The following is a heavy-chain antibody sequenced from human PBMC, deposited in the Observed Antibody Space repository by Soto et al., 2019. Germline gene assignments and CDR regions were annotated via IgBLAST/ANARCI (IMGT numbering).Heavy chain of an antibody. CDR1: GFTFNNYG. V-gene: IGHV3-30*18. CDR2: ISSDGSKK. Sequence: AGGSLRLSCAASGFTFNNYGIHWVRQTPGQGLEWVAVISSDGSKKYYADSVKGRFTISRDNSKNTLYLQMSSLRAEDTAVYYCAKGDYYDSSGPFDYWGQGTVVTVSS. CDR3: AKGDYYDSSGPFDY. J-gene: IGHJ4*02. D-gene: IGHD3-22*01.